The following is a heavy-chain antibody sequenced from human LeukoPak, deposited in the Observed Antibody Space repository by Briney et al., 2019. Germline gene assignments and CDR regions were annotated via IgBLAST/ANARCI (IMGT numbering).Heavy chain of an antibody. CDR2: IYSGGAI. Sequence: GGSLRLSCVASGFAVGSNYMSWVRQAPGKGLEWVSLIYSGGAIRYADSVKGRFTISRDNSKNTLYLQMNSLRAEDTAVYYCAKDKTTVTPRGLDIWGQGTMVTISS. V-gene: IGHV3-53*01. J-gene: IGHJ3*02. CDR3: AKDKTTVTPRGLDI. CDR1: GFAVGSNY. D-gene: IGHD4-17*01.